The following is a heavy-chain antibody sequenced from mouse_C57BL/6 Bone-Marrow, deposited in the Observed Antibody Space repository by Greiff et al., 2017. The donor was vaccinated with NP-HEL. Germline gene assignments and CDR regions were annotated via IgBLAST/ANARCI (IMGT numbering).Heavy chain of an antibody. Sequence: QVQLQQSGAELARPGASVKLSCKASGYTFTSYGISWVKQRTGQGLEWIGEIYPRSGNTYYNEKFKGKATLTADKSSSTAYMELRSLTSEDSAVYFCARGDDGYPSWFAYWGQGTLVTVSA. CDR3: ARGDDGYPSWFAY. J-gene: IGHJ3*01. CDR2: IYPRSGNT. V-gene: IGHV1-81*01. CDR1: GYTFTSYG. D-gene: IGHD2-3*01.